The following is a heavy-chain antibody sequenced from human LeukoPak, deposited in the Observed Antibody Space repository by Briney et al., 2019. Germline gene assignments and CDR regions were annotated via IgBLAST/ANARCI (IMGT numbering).Heavy chain of an antibody. CDR2: IYYSGST. D-gene: IGHD3-10*01. V-gene: IGHV4-59*01. J-gene: IGHJ5*02. CDR3: ARVGGYYYGSGSPAMYNWFDP. Sequence: SETLSLTCTVSGGSISSYYWSWIRQPPGKGLEWIGYIYYSGSTNYNPSLKSRVTISVDTSKNQFSLKLSSVTAADTAVYYCARVGGYYYGSGSPAMYNWFDPWGQGTLVTVSS. CDR1: GGSISSYY.